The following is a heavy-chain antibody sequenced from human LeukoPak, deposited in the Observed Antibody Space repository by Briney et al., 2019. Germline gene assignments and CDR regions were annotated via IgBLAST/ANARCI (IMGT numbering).Heavy chain of an antibody. CDR3: ARDPYGDYSYYYGMDV. CDR2: IWYDGSNK. CDR1: GFTFSSYG. V-gene: IGHV3-33*01. D-gene: IGHD4-17*01. Sequence: PGRSLRLSCAAPGFTFSSYGMHWVRQAPGKGLEWVAVIWYDGSNKYYADSVKGRFTISRDNSKNTLYLQMNSLRAEDTAVYYCARDPYGDYSYYYGMDVWGKGTTVTVSS. J-gene: IGHJ6*04.